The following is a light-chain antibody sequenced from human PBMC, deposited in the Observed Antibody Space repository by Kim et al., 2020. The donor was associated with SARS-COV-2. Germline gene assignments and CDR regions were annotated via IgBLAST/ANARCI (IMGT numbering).Light chain of an antibody. V-gene: IGKV1-27*01. Sequence: DIQMTQSPSSLSASVGDRVTITCRASQDISNFVAWYQQKPGKIPKVLISAASTLQSGVPSRFSVSGSGTDFTLTISGLQPEDVGFYYCQKYNSALWTFGQGTKVDIK. CDR3: QKYNSALWT. J-gene: IGKJ1*01. CDR2: AAS. CDR1: QDISNF.